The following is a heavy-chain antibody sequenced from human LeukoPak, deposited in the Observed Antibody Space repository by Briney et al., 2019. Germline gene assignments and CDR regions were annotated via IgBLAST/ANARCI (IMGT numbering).Heavy chain of an antibody. Sequence: ASVKVSCKASGYTFTGYYMHWVRQAPGQGLEWMGWIKPNSGDTDYAHKFQGRVTMTRDTSISTAYMELSRLRSDDTAVYYCAASPGYRTSWYAYWGQGTLVTVSS. CDR1: GYTFTGYY. CDR3: AASPGYRTSWYAY. J-gene: IGHJ4*02. D-gene: IGHD6-13*01. CDR2: IKPNSGDT. V-gene: IGHV1-2*02.